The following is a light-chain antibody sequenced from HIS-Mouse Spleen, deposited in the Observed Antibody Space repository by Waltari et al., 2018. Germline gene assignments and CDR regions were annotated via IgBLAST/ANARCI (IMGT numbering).Light chain of an antibody. V-gene: IGLV2-11*01. J-gene: IGLJ1*01. CDR2: DVS. CDR3: CSYAGSYTGV. Sequence: QSALTQPRSVSGSPGQSVTISCTGTSSDVGGSNYVSWYQQHPGKAPKLMIYDVSKRPSGVPVRFSGSKSGNTASLTISGLQAEDEADYYCCSYAGSYTGVFGTGTKVTVL. CDR1: SSDVGGSNY.